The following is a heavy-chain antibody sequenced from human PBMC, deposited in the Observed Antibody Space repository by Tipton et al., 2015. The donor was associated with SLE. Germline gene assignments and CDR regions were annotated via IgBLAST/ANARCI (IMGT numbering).Heavy chain of an antibody. J-gene: IGHJ5*02. D-gene: IGHD6-13*01. CDR1: GFTFSSYW. CDR3: AGQVLAGGRFDP. V-gene: IGHV3-7*01. Sequence: SLRLSCAASGFTFSSYWMSWVRQAPGKGLEWVANIKQDGSEKYYVDSVKGRFTISRDNAKNSLYLQMNSLRAEDTAMYYCAGQVLAGGRFDPWGQGTLVTVSS. CDR2: IKQDGSEK.